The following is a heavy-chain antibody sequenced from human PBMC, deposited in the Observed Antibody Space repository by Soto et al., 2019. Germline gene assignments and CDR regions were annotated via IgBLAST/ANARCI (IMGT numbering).Heavy chain of an antibody. Sequence: SEAISLTCAISGDSVSSNSVAWDWIRQSPSRGLEWLGRTYFRSKWYNDYGPSVKGRITINPDTSKNQFSLHLNSVTPEDTAEYFCGRIRSYSCSHHLRQFDYCGHRSLVTVS. CDR2: TYFRSKWYN. CDR3: GRIRSYSCSHHLRQFDY. CDR1: GDSVSSNSVA. J-gene: IGHJ4*01. V-gene: IGHV6-1*01. D-gene: IGHD3-10*01.